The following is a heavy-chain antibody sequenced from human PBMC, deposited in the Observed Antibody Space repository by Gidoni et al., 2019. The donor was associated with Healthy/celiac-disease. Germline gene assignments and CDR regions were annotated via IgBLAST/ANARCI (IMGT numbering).Heavy chain of an antibody. D-gene: IGHD3-10*01. CDR3: ARLVTPMVQGVPFDP. CDR2: SIPILGTA. V-gene: IGHV1-69*06. CDR1: GGPFSSYA. Sequence: QVQLVQSGAEVKKPGSSVKVSCKASGGPFSSYAISWVRQGPGQGLEWMGGSIPILGTANYAQKFQGRVTITADKSTSTDYMELSSLRSEDTAVYYCARLVTPMVQGVPFDPWGQGTLVTVSS. J-gene: IGHJ5*02.